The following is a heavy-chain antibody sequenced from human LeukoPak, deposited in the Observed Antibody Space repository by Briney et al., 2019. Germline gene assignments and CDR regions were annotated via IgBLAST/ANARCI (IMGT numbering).Heavy chain of an antibody. V-gene: IGHV1-69*13. Sequence: ASVKVSCKASGGTFSSYAISWVRQAPGQGPEWMGGIIPIFGTANYAQKFQGRVTITADESTSTAYMELSSLRSEDTAVYYCARDYGDHTEDAFDIWGQGTMVTVSS. CDR3: ARDYGDHTEDAFDI. D-gene: IGHD4-17*01. CDR2: IIPIFGTA. J-gene: IGHJ3*02. CDR1: GGTFSSYA.